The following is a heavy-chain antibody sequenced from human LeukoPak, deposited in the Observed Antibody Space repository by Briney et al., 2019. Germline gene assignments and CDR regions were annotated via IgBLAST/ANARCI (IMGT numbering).Heavy chain of an antibody. CDR2: ISYDGSNK. Sequence: PGRSLRLSCAASGFTFSSYAMHWVRQAPGKGLEWVAVISYDGSNKYYADSVKGRFTISRDNSKNTLYLQMNSLRAEDTAVYYCARAYDSSGYYSGASGYWGQGTLVTVSS. V-gene: IGHV3-30-3*01. CDR1: GFTFSSYA. D-gene: IGHD3-22*01. J-gene: IGHJ4*02. CDR3: ARAYDSSGYYSGASGY.